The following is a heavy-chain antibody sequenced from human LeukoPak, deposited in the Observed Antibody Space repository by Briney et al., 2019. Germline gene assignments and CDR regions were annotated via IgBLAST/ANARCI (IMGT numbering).Heavy chain of an antibody. J-gene: IGHJ4*02. V-gene: IGHV3-30*18. D-gene: IGHD3-22*01. Sequence: GRSLRLSCAASGFTFSSYGMHWVRQAPGKGLEWVAVISYDGSNKYYADSVKGRFAISRDNSKNTLYLQMNSLRAEDTAVYYCAKDRDSSGLHYWGQGNLVTVSS. CDR2: ISYDGSNK. CDR3: AKDRDSSGLHY. CDR1: GFTFSSYG.